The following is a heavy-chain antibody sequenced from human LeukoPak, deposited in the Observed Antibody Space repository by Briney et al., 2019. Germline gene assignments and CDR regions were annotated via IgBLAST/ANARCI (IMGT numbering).Heavy chain of an antibody. Sequence: GESLEISCKGSGYSFTSYWIGWVRQMPGKGLEWMGIIYPDDSDTRYSPSFQGQVTISADKSISTAYLQWSSLKASDTAMYYCARHEAYYGSGSSPPRYYYGMDVWGQGTTVTVSS. D-gene: IGHD3-10*01. CDR3: ARHEAYYGSGSSPPRYYYGMDV. CDR2: IYPDDSDT. J-gene: IGHJ6*02. CDR1: GYSFTSYW. V-gene: IGHV5-51*01.